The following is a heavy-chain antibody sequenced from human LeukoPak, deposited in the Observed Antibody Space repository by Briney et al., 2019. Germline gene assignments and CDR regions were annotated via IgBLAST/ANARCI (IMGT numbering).Heavy chain of an antibody. D-gene: IGHD1-26*01. CDR2: ISSSLDSNI. CDR1: GFTFNVYS. Sequence: PGGSLRLSCAASGFTFNVYSMNWVRQAPGKGLEWVSFISSSLDSNIYYADSVKGRFTISRDNAKNSLYLQMNSLRAEDTAVYYCARDPSYSENLDYWGQGTLVTVSS. J-gene: IGHJ4*02. CDR3: ARDPSYSENLDY. V-gene: IGHV3-48*01.